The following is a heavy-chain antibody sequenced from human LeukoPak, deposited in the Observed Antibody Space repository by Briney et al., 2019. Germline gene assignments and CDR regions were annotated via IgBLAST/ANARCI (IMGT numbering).Heavy chain of an antibody. CDR2: IYYSGST. CDR1: GGSISSSSYY. CDR3: ARGYSGYSDY. J-gene: IGHJ4*02. D-gene: IGHD5-12*01. V-gene: IGHV4-61*01. Sequence: SETLSLTCTVSGGSISSSSYYWSWIRQPPGKGLEWIGYIYYSGSTNYNPSLKSRVTISVDTSKNQFSLKLSSVTAADTVVYYCARGYSGYSDYWGQGTLVTVSS.